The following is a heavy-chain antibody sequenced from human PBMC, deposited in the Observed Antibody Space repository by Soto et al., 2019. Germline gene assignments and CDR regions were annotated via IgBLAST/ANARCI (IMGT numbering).Heavy chain of an antibody. CDR2: IYYSGTT. J-gene: IGHJ6*02. Sequence: QVQLQESGPGLVKPSQTLSLTCTVSGGSISSGGYYWYWIRQHPGKGLEWIGYIYYSGTTYYNPSLTIRLTISVDTSKTRFSLPLRSVTAADAAVYYCAASCVACGGFNYYGMDVWGQGTTVTVSS. CDR1: GGSISSGGYY. D-gene: IGHD2-21*01. V-gene: IGHV4-31*03. CDR3: AASCVACGGFNYYGMDV.